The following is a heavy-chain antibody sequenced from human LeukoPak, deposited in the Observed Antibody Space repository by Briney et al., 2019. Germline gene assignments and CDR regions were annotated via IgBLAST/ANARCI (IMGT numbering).Heavy chain of an antibody. CDR3: ARRFVGVLRYFDWLDY. V-gene: IGHV4-39*07. Sequence: SETLSLTCSVAGGSISSSNYNWGWIRQPPGKGLEWIGSIYYSGSTYYNPSLKSRVTISVDTSKNQFSLKLSSVTAADTAVYYCARRFVGVLRYFDWLDYWGQGTLVTVSS. J-gene: IGHJ4*02. CDR1: GGSISSSNYN. D-gene: IGHD3-9*01. CDR2: IYYSGST.